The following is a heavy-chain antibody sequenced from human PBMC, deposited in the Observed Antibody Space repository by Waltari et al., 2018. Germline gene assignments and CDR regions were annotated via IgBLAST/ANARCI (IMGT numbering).Heavy chain of an antibody. V-gene: IGHV4-4*02. CDR1: GGSISSSNW. Sequence: QVQLQESGPGLVKPSGTLSLTCAVPGGSISSSNWWSWVRQPPGKGQEWMGEIYHRGSTNYNPSLKSRVTISVDKSKNQFSLKLSSVTAADTAVYYCARDRETGTTGGGFDYWGQGTLVTVSS. CDR3: ARDRETGTTGGGFDY. CDR2: IYHRGST. J-gene: IGHJ4*02. D-gene: IGHD1-7*01.